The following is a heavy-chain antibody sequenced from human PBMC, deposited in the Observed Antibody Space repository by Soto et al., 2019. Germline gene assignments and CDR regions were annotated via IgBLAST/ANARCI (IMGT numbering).Heavy chain of an antibody. CDR2: IYWHGDRI. CDR3: ARGFSAGKGSPPDF. V-gene: IGHV3-9*02. J-gene: IGHJ4*02. Sequence: EMQLVESGGGLVQPGGSLRLSCAASGFTSNDHAMHWIRQVPGKGLEWVSGIYWHGDRIDYADSVKGRFTISRDNAKNYLYLQMNSLRPEDTALYYCARGFSAGKGSPPDFWGQGSLVTVSS. CDR1: GFTSNDHA. D-gene: IGHD6-13*01.